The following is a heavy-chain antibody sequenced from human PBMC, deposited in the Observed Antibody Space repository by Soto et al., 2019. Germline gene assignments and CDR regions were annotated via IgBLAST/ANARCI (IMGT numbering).Heavy chain of an antibody. V-gene: IGHV3-33*01. Sequence: QVQLVESGGGVVQPGRSLRLSCAASGFTFSSYGMHWVRQAPGKRLEWVAVIWYDGSNKYYADSVKGRFTISRDNSKNTLYLQMNSLRAEDTAVYYCARDDSSSWYLYYYGMDVWGQGTTVTVSS. CDR3: ARDDSSSWYLYYYGMDV. D-gene: IGHD6-13*01. CDR1: GFTFSSYG. J-gene: IGHJ6*02. CDR2: IWYDGSNK.